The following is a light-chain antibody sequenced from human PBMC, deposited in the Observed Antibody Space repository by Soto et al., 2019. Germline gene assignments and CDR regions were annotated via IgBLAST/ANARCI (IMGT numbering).Light chain of an antibody. CDR3: CSYAGSNRVL. CDR2: EVD. Sequence: QSVLTQPPSASGSPGQSVTISCTGTSSDVGGYNYVSWYQQHPGKAPKLIIYEVDKRPSGVPDRFSGSKSGNTASLTVSGLQAEDEANYYCCSYAGSNRVLLGGGTKLTVL. CDR1: SSDVGGYNY. J-gene: IGLJ2*01. V-gene: IGLV2-8*01.